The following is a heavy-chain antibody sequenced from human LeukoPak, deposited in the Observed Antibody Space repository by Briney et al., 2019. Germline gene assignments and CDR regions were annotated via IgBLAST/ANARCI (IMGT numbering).Heavy chain of an antibody. CDR1: GGSISSGSYY. CDR3: AREGTVAGTGNYYYGMDV. Sequence: KPSETLSLTCAVSGGSISSGSYYWSWIRQPAGKGLEWIGRIYTSGSTNYNPSLKSRVTISVDTSKNQFSLKLSSVTAADTAVYYCAREGTVAGTGNYYYGMDVWGQGTTVTVSS. V-gene: IGHV4-61*02. J-gene: IGHJ6*02. CDR2: IYTSGST. D-gene: IGHD6-19*01.